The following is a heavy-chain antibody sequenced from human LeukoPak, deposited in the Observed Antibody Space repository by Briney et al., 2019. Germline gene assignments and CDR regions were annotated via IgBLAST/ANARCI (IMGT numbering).Heavy chain of an antibody. Sequence: GGSLRLSCAASGFTFSSYSMNWVRQAPGKGLEWVSSISSSSSYMYYADSVKGRFTISRDNAKNSLYLQMNSLRAEDTAVYYCARYGSGINYWGQGTLVTVSS. D-gene: IGHD3-10*01. J-gene: IGHJ4*02. CDR3: ARYGSGINY. CDR1: GFTFSSYS. V-gene: IGHV3-21*01. CDR2: ISSSSSYM.